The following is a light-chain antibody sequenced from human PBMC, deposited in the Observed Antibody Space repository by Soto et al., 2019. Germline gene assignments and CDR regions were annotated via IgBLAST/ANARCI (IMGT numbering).Light chain of an antibody. J-gene: IGLJ3*02. CDR2: EVR. CDR1: ISDVGGNNY. Sequence: QSVLTQPASVSGSPGQSTTISCSGTISDVGGNNYVSWYQHHPGKAPKVIIYEVRKWPSGVSNRFSGSKSGNTASLTISRLQAEDEADYYCSSYTSSGTWVFGGGTKLTVL. CDR3: SSYTSSGTWV. V-gene: IGLV2-14*01.